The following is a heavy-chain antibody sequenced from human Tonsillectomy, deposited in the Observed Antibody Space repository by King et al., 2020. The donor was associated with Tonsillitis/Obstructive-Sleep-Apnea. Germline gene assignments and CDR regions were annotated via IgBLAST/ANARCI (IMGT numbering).Heavy chain of an antibody. CDR1: GFTFSNAW. V-gene: IGHV3-15*07. CDR3: TTDLHYYDSSGKFDY. D-gene: IGHD3-22*01. CDR2: IKGKTDDGTT. Sequence: QLVQSGGGLVKPGGSLRLSCAASGFTFSNAWMNWVRQAPGKGLEWVGRIKGKTDDGTTDYAAPVKGRFTISRDDSKNTLYLQMNSLKTEDTGAYYGTTDLHYYDSSGKFDYWGQGTLVTVSS. J-gene: IGHJ4*02.